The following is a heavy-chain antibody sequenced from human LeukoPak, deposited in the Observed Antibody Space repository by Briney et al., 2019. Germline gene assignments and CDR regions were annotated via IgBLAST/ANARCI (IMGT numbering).Heavy chain of an antibody. V-gene: IGHV4-4*02. CDR2: IYHSGST. D-gene: IGHD5-12*01. J-gene: IGHJ5*02. CDR1: GGSISSSNW. Sequence: PSETLSLTCAVSGGSISSSNWWSWVRQPPGKGLEWIGEIYHSGSTNYNPSLKSRVTISVDTSKNQFSLKLSSVTAADTAVYYCARDKRLRSVPSNWFDPWGQGTLVTVSS. CDR3: ARDKRLRSVPSNWFDP.